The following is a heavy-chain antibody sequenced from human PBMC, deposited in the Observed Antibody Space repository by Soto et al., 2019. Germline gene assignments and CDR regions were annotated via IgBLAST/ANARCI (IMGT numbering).Heavy chain of an antibody. Sequence: QLQLQESGPGLVKPSETLSLTCNVSGGSISSSRSYWAWFRQPPGKELKWIANIFYAGNTYYNPSLKSRVTVSVDTSKNQFSLKLDSVTAADTAVYYCARQAAAPGIDLWFDPWGQGTLVTVSS. CDR1: GGSISSSRSY. CDR3: ARQAAAPGIDLWFDP. D-gene: IGHD6-13*01. CDR2: IFYAGNT. V-gene: IGHV4-39*01. J-gene: IGHJ5*02.